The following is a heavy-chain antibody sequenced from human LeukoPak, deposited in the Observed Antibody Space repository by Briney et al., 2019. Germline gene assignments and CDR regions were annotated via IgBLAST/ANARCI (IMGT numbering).Heavy chain of an antibody. V-gene: IGHV3-74*01. D-gene: IGHD5-12*01. CDR3: ARGGFSHAFDV. CDR2: IDNDGSDT. Sequence: GWGLTLSCPETLSTDRIHRNQSIRQSLGRGPVWVGRIDNDGSDTIYADSVKGRFTVSRDNAKNTLYLQMNSLRVEDTAVYFCARGGFSHAFDVWGQGTVVTVSS. J-gene: IGHJ3*01. CDR1: LSTDRIHR.